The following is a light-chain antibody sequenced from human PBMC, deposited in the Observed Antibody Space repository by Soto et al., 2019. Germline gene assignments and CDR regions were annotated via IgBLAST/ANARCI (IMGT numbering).Light chain of an antibody. Sequence: QSVLTQPASVSGAAGQSITISCSGTMRDVGAYNLVSWYQQHPGTAPKILIYGNRNRPSGISSPFSGSRSGNTASLTISGLQPEDEGDYYCCANRARGTVVFGGGTKLTVL. V-gene: IGLV2-14*01. CDR1: MRDVGAYNL. CDR2: GNR. CDR3: CANRARGTVV. J-gene: IGLJ3*02.